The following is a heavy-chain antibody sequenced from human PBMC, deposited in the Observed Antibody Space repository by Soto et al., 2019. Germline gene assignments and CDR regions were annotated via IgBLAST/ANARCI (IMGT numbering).Heavy chain of an antibody. Sequence: PSETLSLTCTVSGGSISSYYWSWIRQPPGKGLELIGYIYYSGSTNYNPSLKSRVTISVDTSKNHFALKLSSVTSADTAVYYCARRYGPSFDYWGQGTLVTVSS. CDR3: ARRYGPSFDY. J-gene: IGHJ4*02. V-gene: IGHV4-59*01. CDR1: GGSISSYY. CDR2: IYYSGST. D-gene: IGHD4-17*01.